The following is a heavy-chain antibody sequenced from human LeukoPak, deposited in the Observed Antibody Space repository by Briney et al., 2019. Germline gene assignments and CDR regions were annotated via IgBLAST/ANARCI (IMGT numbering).Heavy chain of an antibody. CDR1: GGPISGYY. D-gene: IGHD3-22*01. CDR2: ILTSWSI. CDR3: ARGGPCDNSGYYYFDY. V-gene: IGHV4-4*07. Sequence: SETLSLTCTVSGGPISGYYWSWIRQPAGKGLEWIGRILTSWSINYNPSLKSRVTMSVDTSESQFSLKLTSVTAADTAVYYCARGGPCDNSGYYYFDYWGQGTLVTVSS. J-gene: IGHJ4*02.